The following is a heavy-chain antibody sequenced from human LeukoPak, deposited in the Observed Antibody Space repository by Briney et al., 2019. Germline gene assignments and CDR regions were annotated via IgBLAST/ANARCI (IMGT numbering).Heavy chain of an antibody. CDR1: GVSISSYY. CDR3: AREVGVVPAAPVYDAFDI. CDR2: IYYSGST. D-gene: IGHD2-2*01. V-gene: IGHV4-59*12. Sequence: SETLSLTCTVSGVSISSYYWSWIRQPPGKGLEWIGYIYYSGSTNYNPSLKSRVTISVDPSKNQFSMSLSSVTAADTAVYYCAREVGVVPAAPVYDAFDIWGQGTMVTVSS. J-gene: IGHJ3*02.